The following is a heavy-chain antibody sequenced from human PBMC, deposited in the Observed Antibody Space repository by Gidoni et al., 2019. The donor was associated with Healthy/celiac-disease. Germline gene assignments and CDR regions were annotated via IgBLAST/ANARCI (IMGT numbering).Heavy chain of an antibody. CDR2: ISSSSSTI. V-gene: IGHV3-48*04. D-gene: IGHD3-16*02. J-gene: IGHJ4*02. CDR1: GFTFRSYS. CDR3: ARGYSHYDYVWGSYRYFDY. Sequence: EVQLVESGGGLVQPGGSLRLSCAASGFTFRSYSMNWVRQAPGKGLEWVSYISSSSSTIYYADSVKGRFTISRDNAKNSLYLQMNSLRAEDTAVYYCARGYSHYDYVWGSYRYFDYWGQGTLVTVSS.